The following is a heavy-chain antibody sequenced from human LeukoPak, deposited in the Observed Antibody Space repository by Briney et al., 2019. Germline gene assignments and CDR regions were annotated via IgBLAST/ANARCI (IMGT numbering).Heavy chain of an antibody. Sequence: SETLSLTCTVSGGSISNYYWNWIRQSPGKGLEWIGFIHHSASTNYNPSLKSRVTISVDKSKNQFSLKLSSVTAADTAVYYCARGGGSYHLDYWGQGTLVTVSS. J-gene: IGHJ4*02. CDR1: GGSISNYY. CDR2: IHHSAST. V-gene: IGHV4-59*12. CDR3: ARGGGSYHLDY. D-gene: IGHD1-26*01.